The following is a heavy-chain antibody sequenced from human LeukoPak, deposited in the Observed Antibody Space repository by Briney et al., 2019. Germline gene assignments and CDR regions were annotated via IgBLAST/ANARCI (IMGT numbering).Heavy chain of an antibody. CDR1: GGSISSSY. V-gene: IGHV4-59*08. Sequence: SETLSLTCTVSGGSISSSYWSWIRQPPGKGLEWIGYIYYSGITNYNPSLKTRVTISVDTSKNQFSLKLSSVTAADTAVYYCARLPTSWFDPWGQGTLVTVSS. J-gene: IGHJ5*02. CDR3: ARLPTSWFDP. CDR2: IYYSGIT.